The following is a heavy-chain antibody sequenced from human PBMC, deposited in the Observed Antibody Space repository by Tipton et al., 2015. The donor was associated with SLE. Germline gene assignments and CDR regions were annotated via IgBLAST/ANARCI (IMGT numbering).Heavy chain of an antibody. J-gene: IGHJ4*02. Sequence: SLRLSCAASGFTFSNYWMHWVRQAPGKGLVWVSRIISDGSGANYADSVKGRFTISRDNAKNTLYLQMNSLRAEDTAVYYCARGVTTQSFDYWGQGTLVTVSS. CDR1: GFTFSNYW. V-gene: IGHV3-74*01. CDR2: IISDGSGA. D-gene: IGHD4-17*01. CDR3: ARGVTTQSFDY.